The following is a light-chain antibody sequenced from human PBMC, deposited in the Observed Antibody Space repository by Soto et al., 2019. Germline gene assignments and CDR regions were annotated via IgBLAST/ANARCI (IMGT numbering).Light chain of an antibody. V-gene: IGKV1-39*01. CDR3: QQSYSTPYT. Sequence: EIEMTHSPSSLSASVVCRATTPAQASQSISSYLNWYQQKPGKAPKLLIYAASSLQSGVPSRFSGSGSGTDFTLTISSLQPEDFATYYCQQSYSTPYTFGQGTNVDIK. CDR1: QSISSY. J-gene: IGKJ2*01. CDR2: AAS.